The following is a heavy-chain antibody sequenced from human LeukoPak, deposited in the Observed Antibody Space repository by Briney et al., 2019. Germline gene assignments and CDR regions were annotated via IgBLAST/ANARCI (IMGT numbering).Heavy chain of an antibody. CDR2: IWNDGSNK. J-gene: IGHJ3*02. CDR1: GFTFSSYG. D-gene: IGHD3-22*01. Sequence: PGGSLRLSCAASGFTFSSYGMHWVRQAPGKGLEWVTVIWNDGSNKYYADSVKGRFTISRDNSKNTLYLQMNSLRAEDTAVYYSARIHSLYYYDSSGYGAFDIWGQGTMVTVSS. CDR3: ARIHSLYYYDSSGYGAFDI. V-gene: IGHV3-33*01.